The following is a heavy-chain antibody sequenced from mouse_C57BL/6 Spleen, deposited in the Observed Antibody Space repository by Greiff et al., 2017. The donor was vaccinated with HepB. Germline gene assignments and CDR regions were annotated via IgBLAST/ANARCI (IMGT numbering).Heavy chain of an antibody. V-gene: IGHV1-15*01. CDR2: IDPETGGT. CDR3: TRVGLRRDYYAMDY. Sequence: QVQLKQSGAELVRPGASVTLSCKASGYTFTDYEMHWVKQTPVHGLEWIGAIDPETGGTAYNQKFKGKAILTADKSSSTAYMELRSLTSEDSAVYYCTRVGLRRDYYAMDYWGQGTSVTVSS. D-gene: IGHD2-4*01. J-gene: IGHJ4*01. CDR1: GYTFTDYE.